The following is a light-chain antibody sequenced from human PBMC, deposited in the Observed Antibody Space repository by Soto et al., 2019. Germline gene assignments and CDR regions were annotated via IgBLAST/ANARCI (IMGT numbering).Light chain of an antibody. J-gene: IGKJ1*01. CDR2: AAS. CDR1: QSIGTY. V-gene: IGKV1-39*01. CDR3: QQSYTTPWT. Sequence: DLQMTQSPSSLSASVGDRVTITCRPSQSIGTYLNWYQQTPEKAPKLLISAASNLQSGVPSRFSGSGSGTDFTLTISSLQPEDFATYYCQQSYTTPWTFGQGTNVEI.